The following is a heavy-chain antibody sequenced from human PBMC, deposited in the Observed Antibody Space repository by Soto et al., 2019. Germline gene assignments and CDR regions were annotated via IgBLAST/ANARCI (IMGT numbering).Heavy chain of an antibody. CDR1: GGTFSSYA. CDR3: ARGKSRTGGSCYFRCWFDP. J-gene: IGHJ5*02. V-gene: IGHV1-69*01. Sequence: QVQLVQSGAEVKKPGCSVKVSCKASGGTFSSYAISWVRQAPGQGLEWMGGIIPIFGTANYAQKFQGRVTITADESTSTAYMELSSLRSEDTAVYYCARGKSRTGGSCYFRCWFDPWGQGTLVTVSS. CDR2: IIPIFGTA. D-gene: IGHD2-15*01.